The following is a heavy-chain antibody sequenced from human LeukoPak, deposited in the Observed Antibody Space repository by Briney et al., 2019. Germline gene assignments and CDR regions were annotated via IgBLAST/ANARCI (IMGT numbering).Heavy chain of an antibody. CDR3: ARDYPVVGATS. D-gene: IGHD1-26*01. Sequence: SETLSLTCTVSGGSITSSSHYWGWIRQPPGKGLEWIGSIYYSGDTYYNPFLKSRVTISVDTSRSQFSLSLSSMTAADTAVYYCARDYPVVGATSWSQGTLVTVSS. V-gene: IGHV4-39*02. CDR1: GGSITSSSHY. CDR2: IYYSGDT. J-gene: IGHJ4*02.